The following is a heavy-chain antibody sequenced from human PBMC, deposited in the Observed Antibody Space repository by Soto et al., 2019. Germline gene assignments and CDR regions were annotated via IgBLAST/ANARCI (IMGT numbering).Heavy chain of an antibody. D-gene: IGHD2-15*01. CDR2: ISAYNGNT. J-gene: IGHJ4*02. CDR1: GYTFTSYG. V-gene: IGHV1-18*01. Sequence: QVQLVQSGAEVNKPGASVKVSCKASGYTFTSYGISWVRQAPGQGLEWMGWISAYNGNTNYAQKLQGRVTMTTDTSTCTAYMELRSLRSDDTAVYYCARDSWIVVVVAATPLDYWGQGTLVTVSS. CDR3: ARDSWIVVVVAATPLDY.